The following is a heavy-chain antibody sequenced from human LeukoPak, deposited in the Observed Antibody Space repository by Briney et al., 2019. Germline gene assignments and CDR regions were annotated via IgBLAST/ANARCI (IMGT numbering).Heavy chain of an antibody. CDR3: ARAFYDFLTGYPAYFDY. CDR2: ISSSGSTI. V-gene: IGHV3-48*03. D-gene: IGHD3-9*01. CDR1: GFTFDDYG. Sequence: TGGSLRLSCAASGFTFDDYGMSWVRQAPGKGLEWVSYISSSGSTIYYADSVKGRFTISRDNAKNSLYLQMNSLRAEDTAVYYCARAFYDFLTGYPAYFDYWGQGTLVTVSS. J-gene: IGHJ4*02.